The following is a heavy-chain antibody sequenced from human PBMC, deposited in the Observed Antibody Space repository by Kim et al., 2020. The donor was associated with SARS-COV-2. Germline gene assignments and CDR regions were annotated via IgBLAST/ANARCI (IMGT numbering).Heavy chain of an antibody. CDR3: VCAQPYTTTRHSCLDP. CDR2: ITSKASNYGT. D-gene: IGHD1-26*01. CDR1: GFSFSVSP. Sequence: GGSLRLSCATSGFSFSVSPMHWVRQASGKGLEWVCRITSKASNYGTAYGASGTGRFTISSDDSKNPEYLQMNSLKVEDTAVYYCVCAQPYTTTRHSCLDPWRQGTLVTVS. V-gene: IGHV3-73*01. J-gene: IGHJ5*02.